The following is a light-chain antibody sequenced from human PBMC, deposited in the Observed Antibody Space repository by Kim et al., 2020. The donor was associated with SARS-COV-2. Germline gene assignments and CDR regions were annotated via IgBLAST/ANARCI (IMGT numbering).Light chain of an antibody. J-gene: IGLJ2*01. CDR1: SLRSYY. Sequence: VALGQTVSITCQGDSLRSYYSTWYQQKPGQAPILVIYGKNNRPSGIPGRFSGCSSGNTASLTITGTQAGDEADYYCNSRDTNDNVVFGGGTQLTVL. V-gene: IGLV3-19*01. CDR2: GKN. CDR3: NSRDTNDNVV.